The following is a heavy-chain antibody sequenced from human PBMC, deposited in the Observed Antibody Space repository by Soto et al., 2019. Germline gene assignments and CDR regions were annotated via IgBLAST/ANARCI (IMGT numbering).Heavy chain of an antibody. V-gene: IGHV4-59*01. CDR2: VYNSGST. D-gene: IGHD6-13*01. CDR1: GGSISSNY. J-gene: IGHJ4*02. Sequence: PSETLSLTCTVSGGSISSNYLTWIRQPPGKGLEWIGYVYNSGSTNYNPSLKSRVTISEDTSKSHFSLKVNSMTAADTAVYYCARYRREAVAGYTLDNWGQGILVTVS. CDR3: ARYRREAVAGYTLDN.